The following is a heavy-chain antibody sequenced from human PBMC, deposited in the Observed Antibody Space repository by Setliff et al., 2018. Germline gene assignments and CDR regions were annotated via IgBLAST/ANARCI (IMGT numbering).Heavy chain of an antibody. J-gene: IGHJ3*02. CDR1: GFTFSGSA. CDR3: TSPRDGYDTFDI. D-gene: IGHD5-12*01. V-gene: IGHV3-73*01. Sequence: PGGSLRFSCAASGFTFSGSAMYWVRQASGKGLEWVGRIRSKANSYATLYAASVKGRFIISRDDSKNTAYLQMNSLKTEDTAVYYCTSPRDGYDTFDIWGQGTMVTVSS. CDR2: IRSKANSYAT.